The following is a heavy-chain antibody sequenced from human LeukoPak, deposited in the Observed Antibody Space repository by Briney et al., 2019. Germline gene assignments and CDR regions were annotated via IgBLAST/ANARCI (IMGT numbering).Heavy chain of an antibody. D-gene: IGHD3-3*01. J-gene: IGHJ4*02. CDR3: ARTLFTTQPFDY. Sequence: GGSLRLSCAASGFTFSSYSMNWVRQAPGKGLEWVSSISSSSSYIYYADSVKGRFTISRDNAKNSLYPQMNSLRAEDTAVYYCARTLFTTQPFDYWGQGTLVTVSS. V-gene: IGHV3-21*01. CDR1: GFTFSSYS. CDR2: ISSSSSYI.